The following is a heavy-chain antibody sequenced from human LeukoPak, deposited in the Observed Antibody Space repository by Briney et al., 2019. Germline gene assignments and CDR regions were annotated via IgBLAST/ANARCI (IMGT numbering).Heavy chain of an antibody. V-gene: IGHV3-21*01. Sequence: GGSLRLSCAASGFIFSRYAMGWVRQAPGKGLEWVSSISSSSSYIYYADSVKGRFTISRDNAKNSLYLQMNSLRAEDTAVYYCARGIAAAGTWAFDIWGQGTMVTVSS. CDR1: GFIFSRYA. CDR3: ARGIAAAGTWAFDI. CDR2: ISSSSSYI. J-gene: IGHJ3*02. D-gene: IGHD6-13*01.